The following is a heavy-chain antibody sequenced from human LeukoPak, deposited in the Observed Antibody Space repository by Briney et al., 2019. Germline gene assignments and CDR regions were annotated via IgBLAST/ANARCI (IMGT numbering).Heavy chain of an antibody. CDR2: INHSGST. V-gene: IGHV4-34*01. CDR1: GGSFSGYY. Sequence: SETLSLTCAVYGGSFSGYYWSWIRQPPGKGLEWIGEINHSGSTNYNPSLKSRVTISVDTSKNQFPLKLSSVTAADTAVYYCASSYWKYYFVYWGQGTLVTVSS. CDR3: ASSYWKYYFVY. J-gene: IGHJ4*02. D-gene: IGHD1-1*01.